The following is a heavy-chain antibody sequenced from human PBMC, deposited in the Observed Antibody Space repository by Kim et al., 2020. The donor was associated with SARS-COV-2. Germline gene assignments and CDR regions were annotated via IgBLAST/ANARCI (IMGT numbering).Heavy chain of an antibody. CDR2: IYYSGST. J-gene: IGHJ6*02. D-gene: IGHD3-10*01. CDR3: ARRGVRGVIGVNYGMDV. V-gene: IGHV4-39*01. Sequence: SETLSLTCTVSGGSISSSSYYWGWIRQPPGKGLEWIGSIYYSGSTYYNPSLKSRVTISVDTSKNQFSLKLSSVTAADTAVYYCARRGVRGVIGVNYGMDVWGQGTTVTVSS. CDR1: GGSISSSSYY.